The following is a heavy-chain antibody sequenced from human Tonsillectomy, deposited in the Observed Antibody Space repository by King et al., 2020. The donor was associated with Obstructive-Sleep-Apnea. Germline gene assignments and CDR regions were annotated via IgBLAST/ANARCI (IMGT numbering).Heavy chain of an antibody. CDR3: ARTVSGYHGPWYFAL. V-gene: IGHV4-31*03. CDR2: IYYNGST. Sequence: VQLQESGPGLVKPSQTLSLTCTVSGGSISSGGYYWTWIRQDPGKGLEWIGYIYYNGSTHYNPSLKSRVTISVDRPKNQFSLNLSSVTAADTAVYYCARTVSGYHGPWYFALSVRGTLVTVSS. J-gene: IGHJ2*01. D-gene: IGHD5-12*01. CDR1: GGSISSGGYY.